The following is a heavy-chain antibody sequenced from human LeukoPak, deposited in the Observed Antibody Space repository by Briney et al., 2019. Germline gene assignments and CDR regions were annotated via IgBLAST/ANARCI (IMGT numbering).Heavy chain of an antibody. J-gene: IGHJ3*02. D-gene: IGHD3-10*01. CDR3: TIDSYGGSGSYYLYSFDM. V-gene: IGHV3-9*01. CDR2: ISWNSGSI. Sequence: GRSLRLSCAASGFTFDDYAMHWVRQAPGKGLEWVSGISWNSGSIGYADSVKGRFTISRDNAKNSLYLQMSSLRDEDTALYYCTIDSYGGSGSYYLYSFDMWGQGTMVTVSS. CDR1: GFTFDDYA.